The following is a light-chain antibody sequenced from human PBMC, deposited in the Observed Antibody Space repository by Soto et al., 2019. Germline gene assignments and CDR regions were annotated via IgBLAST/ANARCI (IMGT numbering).Light chain of an antibody. CDR1: QSISSY. V-gene: IGKV1-39*01. J-gene: IGKJ4*01. CDR2: AAS. CDR3: QHSYSTPLT. Sequence: DIQITQSPSSLSASVGDRVTITCRASQSISSYLNWYQQKPGKAPKLLIYAASSLQIGVPSRFSGSGSGTDFTHTISSLQPEDFATYYCQHSYSTPLTFGGGTKVEIK.